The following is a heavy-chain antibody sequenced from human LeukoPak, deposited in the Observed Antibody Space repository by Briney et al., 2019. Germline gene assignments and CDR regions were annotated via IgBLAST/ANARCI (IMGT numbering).Heavy chain of an antibody. V-gene: IGHV4-59*01. CDR2: IYYSGST. CDR1: GGSISSYY. Sequence: SETLSLTCTVSGGSISSYYWSWIRQPPGKRLEWIGYIYYSGSTNYNPSLKSRVTISVDTSKNQFSLKLSSVTAADTAVYYCARVHSSSGWYGGFDYWGQGTLVTVSS. CDR3: ARVHSSSGWYGGFDY. J-gene: IGHJ4*02. D-gene: IGHD6-19*01.